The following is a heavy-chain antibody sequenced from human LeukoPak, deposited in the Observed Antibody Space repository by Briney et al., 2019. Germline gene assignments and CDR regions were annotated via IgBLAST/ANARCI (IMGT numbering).Heavy chain of an antibody. CDR2: IYYSGST. V-gene: IGHV4-39*01. D-gene: IGHD3-10*01. Sequence: SETLSLTCTVSGGSISSSSFYWGWIRQPPGKGLEWIGSIYYSGSTYYNPSLKSRVTISVDTSKNQFSLKLSSVTAADTAVYYCARHAITMVVFDYWGQGTLVTVSS. CDR1: GGSISSSSFY. CDR3: ARHAITMVVFDY. J-gene: IGHJ4*02.